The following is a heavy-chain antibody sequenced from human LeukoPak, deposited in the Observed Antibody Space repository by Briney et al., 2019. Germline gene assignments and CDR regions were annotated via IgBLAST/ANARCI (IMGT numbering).Heavy chain of an antibody. Sequence: PGGSPRLSCAASGFTFSSYSMNWVRQAPGKGLEWVSSISSSSSYIYYADSVKGRFTISRDNAKNSLYLQMNSLRAEDTAVYYCARDFFATVTTWDYWGQGTLVTVSS. CDR3: ARDFFATVTTWDY. CDR1: GFTFSSYS. CDR2: ISSSSSYI. J-gene: IGHJ4*02. V-gene: IGHV3-21*01. D-gene: IGHD4-17*01.